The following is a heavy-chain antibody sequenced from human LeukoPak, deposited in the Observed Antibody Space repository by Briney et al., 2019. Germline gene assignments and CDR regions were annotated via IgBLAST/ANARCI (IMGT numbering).Heavy chain of an antibody. D-gene: IGHD3-3*02. V-gene: IGHV4-34*01. Sequence: PSETLSLTCAVYGGSFSGYYWSWIRQPPGKGLEWIGEINHSGSTNYNPSLKSRVTIPVDTSKNQFSLKLSSVTAADTAVYYCARGLVPLGYWGQGTLVTVSS. J-gene: IGHJ4*02. CDR3: ARGLVPLGY. CDR2: INHSGST. CDR1: GGSFSGYY.